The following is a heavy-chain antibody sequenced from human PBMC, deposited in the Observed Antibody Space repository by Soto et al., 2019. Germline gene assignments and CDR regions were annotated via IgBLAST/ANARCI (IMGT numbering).Heavy chain of an antibody. CDR3: ARDRPLGPHDRPLYYGMDV. Sequence: GASVKVSCKASGGTFSSYAISWVRQAPGQGLEWMGGIIPIFGTANYAQKFQGRVTITADESTSTAYMELSSLRSEDTAVYYCARDRPLGPHDRPLYYGMDVWGQGTTVTVSS. CDR2: IIPIFGTA. J-gene: IGHJ6*02. CDR1: GGTFSSYA. D-gene: IGHD3-3*01. V-gene: IGHV1-69*13.